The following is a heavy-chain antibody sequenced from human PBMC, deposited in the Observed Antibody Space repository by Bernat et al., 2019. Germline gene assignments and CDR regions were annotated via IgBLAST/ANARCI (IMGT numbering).Heavy chain of an antibody. Sequence: EVQLLESGGGLVQPGGSLRLSCAASGFTFDSYGMSGVRRAPGKGPEWVSGISASGGTKYYADSVKGRFTVSRDNSKNTLYLQMNSLRAEDTAVYYCAKVQSRSGTRPYIDYWGQGTLVTVSS. D-gene: IGHD1-26*01. CDR2: ISASGGTK. CDR3: AKVQSRSGTRPYIDY. CDR1: GFTFDSYG. V-gene: IGHV3-23*01. J-gene: IGHJ4*02.